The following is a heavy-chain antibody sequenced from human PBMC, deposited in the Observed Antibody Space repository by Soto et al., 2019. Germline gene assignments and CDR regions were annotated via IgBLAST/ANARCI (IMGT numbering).Heavy chain of an antibody. Sequence: QVQLVQSGAAVKKPESSVKVSCKAPGGTLSTYAISWVRQAPGQGLEWMGGIIPMFGTANYAQRFQDRVTITADESTNTVYMELSSLRSEDTAVYFCASGIQLWLRRINNGYSGWGQGTLVTVSS. D-gene: IGHD5-18*01. V-gene: IGHV1-69*12. CDR2: IIPMFGTA. CDR1: GGTLSTYA. CDR3: ASGIQLWLRRINNGYSG. J-gene: IGHJ4*02.